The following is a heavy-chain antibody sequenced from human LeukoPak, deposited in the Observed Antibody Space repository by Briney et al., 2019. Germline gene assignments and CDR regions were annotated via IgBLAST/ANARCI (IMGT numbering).Heavy chain of an antibody. D-gene: IGHD7-27*01. CDR2: IHYSVTT. CDR3: ARWGTY. J-gene: IGHJ4*02. V-gene: IGHV4-61*01. CDR1: GGSVSSGTYF. Sequence: SETLSLTCTVSGGSVSSGTYFWTWVRQPPGKGLEWIGHIHYSVTTNYNPSLKSRVTMSLDASKNQFSLKLTSVTAADTAIYFCARWGTYWGQGILVTVSS.